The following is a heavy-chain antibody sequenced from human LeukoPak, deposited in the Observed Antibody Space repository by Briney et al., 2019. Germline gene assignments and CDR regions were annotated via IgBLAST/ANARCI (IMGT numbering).Heavy chain of an antibody. CDR2: IYYSGST. D-gene: IGHD2-2*03. CDR3: AREGGYCSSTSCLYYYGMDV. Sequence: PSQTLSLTCTVSGGSISSGDYYWSWIRQPPGKGLEWIGYIYYSGSTYYNPSLKSRVTISVDTSKNQFSLKLSSVTAADTAVYYCAREGGYCSSTSCLYYYGMDVWGQGTTVTVSS. V-gene: IGHV4-30-4*01. CDR1: GGSISSGDYY. J-gene: IGHJ6*02.